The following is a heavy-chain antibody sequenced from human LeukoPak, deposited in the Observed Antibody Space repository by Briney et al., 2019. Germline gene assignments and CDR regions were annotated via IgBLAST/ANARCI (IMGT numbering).Heavy chain of an antibody. Sequence: LAGGSLRLSCAASGFTFSSYGMHWVRQAPGKGLEWVAFIRYEGSNKYYADSVKGRFTISRDNSKTTLYLQMNSLRAEDTAVYYCAKVFTRVRGVIHGDYWGQGTLVTVSS. J-gene: IGHJ4*02. D-gene: IGHD3-10*01. CDR3: AKVFTRVRGVIHGDY. V-gene: IGHV3-30*02. CDR1: GFTFSSYG. CDR2: IRYEGSNK.